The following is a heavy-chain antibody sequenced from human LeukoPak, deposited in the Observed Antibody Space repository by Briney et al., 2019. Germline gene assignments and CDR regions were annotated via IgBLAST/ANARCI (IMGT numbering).Heavy chain of an antibody. CDR3: ASLGRYSGSYPLDY. V-gene: IGHV4-39*01. CDR1: GGSISSSSYY. J-gene: IGHJ4*02. CDR2: IYYSGST. Sequence: KASETLSLTCTVSGGSISSSSYYWGWIRQPPGKGLEWIGSIYYSGSTYYNPSLKSRVTISVDTSKNQFSLKLSSVTAADTAVYYCASLGRYSGSYPLDYWGQGTLVTVSS. D-gene: IGHD1-26*01.